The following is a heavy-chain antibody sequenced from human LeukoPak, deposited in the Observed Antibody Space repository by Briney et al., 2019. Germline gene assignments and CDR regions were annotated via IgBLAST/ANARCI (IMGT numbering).Heavy chain of an antibody. J-gene: IGHJ3*02. D-gene: IGHD6-19*01. V-gene: IGHV3-48*01. CDR3: ARGMSSGRYAVDI. Sequence: GGSLRLSCAASGFTFSSYWMHWVRQAPGKGLEWVSYISSSSSTIYYADSVKGRFTISRDNAKNSLYLQMNSLRAEDTAVYYCARGMSSGRYAVDIWGQGTMVTVSS. CDR2: ISSSSSTI. CDR1: GFTFSSYW.